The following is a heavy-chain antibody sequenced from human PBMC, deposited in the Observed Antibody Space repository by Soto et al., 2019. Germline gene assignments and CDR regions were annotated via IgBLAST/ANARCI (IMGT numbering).Heavy chain of an antibody. Sequence: QVQLVESGGGVVQPGRSLRLSCAASGFTFSSYGMHWVRQAPGKGLEWVAVISYDGSNKYYADSVKGRFTISRDNSKNTLYLQMNSLRAEDTAVYYCAKDSSYYDSSGSSFDYWGQGTLVTVSS. V-gene: IGHV3-30*18. CDR1: GFTFSSYG. CDR2: ISYDGSNK. J-gene: IGHJ4*02. CDR3: AKDSSYYDSSGSSFDY. D-gene: IGHD3-22*01.